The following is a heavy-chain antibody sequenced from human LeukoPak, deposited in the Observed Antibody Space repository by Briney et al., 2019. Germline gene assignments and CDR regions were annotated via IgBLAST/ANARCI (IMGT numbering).Heavy chain of an antibody. J-gene: IGHJ6*03. D-gene: IGHD3-9*01. CDR2: IIPVFGTA. V-gene: IGHV1-69*05. CDR1: GGTFSSYA. Sequence: GASVKVSCKASGGTFSSYAISWVRQAPGQGLEWMGGIIPVFGTANYAEKFQGRVTITTDESTGTAYMELSSLRSEDTAVYYCARSRYYDTVTGYTSYYYSYMDVWGKGTTVTVSS. CDR3: ARSRYYDTVTGYTSYYYSYMDV.